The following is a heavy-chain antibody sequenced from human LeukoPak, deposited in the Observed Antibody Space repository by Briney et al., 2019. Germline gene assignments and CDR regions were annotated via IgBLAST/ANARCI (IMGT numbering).Heavy chain of an antibody. CDR1: GHTFSRYY. Sequence: ASVKVSCKASGHTFSRYYIHWVRQAPGQGREWMGKMNPSGGTTTYAQKFQGRVTVTRDTPTSTVYMEMSSLRPEDTAVYYCAREKSGGLFDYWGQGTLLTVSS. D-gene: IGHD3-16*01. V-gene: IGHV1-46*01. CDR2: MNPSGGTT. J-gene: IGHJ4*02. CDR3: AREKSGGLFDY.